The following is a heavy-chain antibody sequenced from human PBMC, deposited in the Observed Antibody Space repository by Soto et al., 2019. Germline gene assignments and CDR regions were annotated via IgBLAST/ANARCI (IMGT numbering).Heavy chain of an antibody. D-gene: IGHD7-27*01. CDR3: ARETNGDRLSYAFDI. Sequence: SETLSLTCNVSGGSITSGGHYWSWIRQHPGKGLEWIGYIYYTGSTYYTPSLKSRVIISRDTSRNHFSLKLNSVTAADTAIYFCARETNGDRLSYAFDIWGRGKMVTVSS. CDR1: GGSITSGGHY. J-gene: IGHJ3*02. CDR2: IYYTGST. V-gene: IGHV4-31*03.